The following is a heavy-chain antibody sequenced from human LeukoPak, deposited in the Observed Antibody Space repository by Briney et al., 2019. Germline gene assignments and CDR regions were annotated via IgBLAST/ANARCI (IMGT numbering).Heavy chain of an antibody. V-gene: IGHV1-2*06. CDR1: GYTFTGYY. Sequence: ASVKVSCKASGYTFTGYYMHWVRQAPGQGLEWMGRIDPNSGGTNYAQKFQGRVTMTTDTSTSTAYMELRSLRSDDTAVYYCARENGAFDIWGQGTMVTVSS. J-gene: IGHJ3*02. CDR2: IDPNSGGT. CDR3: ARENGAFDI. D-gene: IGHD2-8*01.